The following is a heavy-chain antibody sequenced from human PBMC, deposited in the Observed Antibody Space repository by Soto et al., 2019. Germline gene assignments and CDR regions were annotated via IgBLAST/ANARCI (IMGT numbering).Heavy chain of an antibody. CDR3: AREVEWEIRPTDY. CDR2: ISAYNGNT. J-gene: IGHJ4*02. D-gene: IGHD1-26*01. V-gene: IGHV1-18*01. CDR1: GYTFTSYG. Sequence: QVQLVQSGAEVKKPGASVKVSCKASGYTFTSYGISWVRQAPGQGLEWMGWISAYNGNTNDAQKIQGRVTMTPDTSTSTAYMALRSLRSDDTAVYDCAREVEWEIRPTDYWGQGTLVTVSS.